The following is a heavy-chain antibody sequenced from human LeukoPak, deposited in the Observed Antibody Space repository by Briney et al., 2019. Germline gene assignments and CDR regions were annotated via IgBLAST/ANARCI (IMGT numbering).Heavy chain of an antibody. CDR1: GGSFTDYN. D-gene: IGHD3-10*01. J-gene: IGHJ3*02. V-gene: IGHV4-34*01. CDR2: INDSGTT. CDR3: AREDYGTGSYYRGDAFDI. Sequence: SETLSLTCAVYGGSFTDYNWTWLRQSPEKGLEWIGEINDSGTTHYNPSLKSRVTISVDTAKHQFSLRMGSLTAADTAVYYCAREDYGTGSYYRGDAFDIWGHGTMVTVSS.